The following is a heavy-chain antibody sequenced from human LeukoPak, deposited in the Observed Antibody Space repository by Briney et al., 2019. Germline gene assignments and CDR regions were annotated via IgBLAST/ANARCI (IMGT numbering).Heavy chain of an antibody. CDR1: GGSISSYY. V-gene: IGHV4-59*01. Sequence: SETLSLTCSVSGGSISSYYWSWIRQPPGKGLEWIGYIYNSGTNYNPSLKSRVTISVDTSKNQFSLKLSSVTAADTAVYYCARGAYNWNSPPFDYWGQGTLVTVS. D-gene: IGHD1-7*01. CDR2: IYNSGT. CDR3: ARGAYNWNSPPFDY. J-gene: IGHJ4*02.